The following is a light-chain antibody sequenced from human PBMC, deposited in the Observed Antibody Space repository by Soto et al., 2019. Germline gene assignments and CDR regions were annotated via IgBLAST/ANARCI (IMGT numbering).Light chain of an antibody. CDR1: SSNIGAGYD. Sequence: QSVLTQPPSVSGAPGQRVTISCTGSSSNIGAGYDVHWYQQRPGTAPKLLFFGNINRPSGVPDRFSGSKSGTSASLAITGLQAEDEGDYYCQSYDSTLSARDVFGTGTKLTVL. CDR2: GNI. J-gene: IGLJ1*01. CDR3: QSYDSTLSARDV. V-gene: IGLV1-40*01.